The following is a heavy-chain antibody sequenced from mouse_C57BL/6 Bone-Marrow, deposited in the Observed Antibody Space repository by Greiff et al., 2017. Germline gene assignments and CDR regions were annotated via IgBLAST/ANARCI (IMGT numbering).Heavy chain of an antibody. CDR2: IDPEDGET. Sequence: VQLQQSGAELVKPGASVKLSCTASGFNIKDYYIHWVKQRPEQGLEWIGRIDPEDGETNYAPKFQVQATITADTSSNTTYLPLSSLTSVDTAVYYYTSSLIYYVTNYGGQGTTLTVSS. CDR3: TSSLIYYVTNY. V-gene: IGHV14-2*01. J-gene: IGHJ2*01. CDR1: GFNIKDYY. D-gene: IGHD1-1*01.